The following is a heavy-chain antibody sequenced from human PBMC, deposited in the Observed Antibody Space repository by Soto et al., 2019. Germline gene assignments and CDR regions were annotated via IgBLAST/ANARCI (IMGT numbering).Heavy chain of an antibody. CDR2: ISGSGDST. CDR1: GFTFSGYA. V-gene: IGHV3-23*01. D-gene: IGHD2-8*02. Sequence: EVQLLESGGGLVQPGGSLRLSCEASGFTFSGYAMNWVRQAPGKGLEWVSAISGSGDSTYYADSVKGRFTISRDNSKSTVYLQMNSLRAEDTAVYYCAKDLVRNWGQGTLVTVSS. J-gene: IGHJ4*02. CDR3: AKDLVRN.